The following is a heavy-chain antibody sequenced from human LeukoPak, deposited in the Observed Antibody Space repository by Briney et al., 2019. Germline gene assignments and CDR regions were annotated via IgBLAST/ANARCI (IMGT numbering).Heavy chain of an antibody. Sequence: GGSLRLSCAASGFTFSSYEMNWVRQAQGKGLEWVSAIIGSGVATYYADSVQGRFTISRDNSKNTMYLQMNGLRAEVTAVYYCAKGGSVRYFDWSFDYCGQGTLVTVSS. CDR3: AKGGSVRYFDWSFDY. D-gene: IGHD3-9*01. J-gene: IGHJ4*02. CDR1: GFTFSSYE. V-gene: IGHV3-23*01. CDR2: IIGSGVAT.